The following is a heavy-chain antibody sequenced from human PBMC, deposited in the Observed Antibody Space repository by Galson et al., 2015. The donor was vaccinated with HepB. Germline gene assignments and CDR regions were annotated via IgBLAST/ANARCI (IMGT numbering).Heavy chain of an antibody. CDR3: ARVRGEYYYDSSGYHDY. CDR2: IYHSGST. D-gene: IGHD3-22*01. CDR1: GGSISSSNW. Sequence: LSLTCAVSGGSISSSNWWSWVRQPPGKGLEWIGEIYHSGSTDYNPSLKSRVTISVDKSKNQFSLKLSSVTAADTAVYYCARVRGEYYYDSSGYHDYWGQGTLVTVAS. V-gene: IGHV4-4*02. J-gene: IGHJ4*02.